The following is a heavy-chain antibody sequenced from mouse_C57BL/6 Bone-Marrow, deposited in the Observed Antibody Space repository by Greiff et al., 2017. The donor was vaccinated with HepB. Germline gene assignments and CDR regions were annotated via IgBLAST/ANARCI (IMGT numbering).Heavy chain of an antibody. V-gene: IGHV1-64*01. Sequence: QVQLKESGAELVKPGASVKLSCKASGYTFTSYWMHWVKQRPGQGLEWIGMIHPNSGSTNYNEKFKSKATLTVDKSSSTAYMQLSSLTSEDSAVYYCAPTMVGGYWGQGTTLTVSS. CDR1: GYTFTSYW. J-gene: IGHJ2*01. CDR3: APTMVGGY. D-gene: IGHD2-10*01. CDR2: IHPNSGST.